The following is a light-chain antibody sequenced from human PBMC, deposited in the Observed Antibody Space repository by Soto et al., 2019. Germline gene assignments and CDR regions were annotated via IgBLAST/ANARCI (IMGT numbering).Light chain of an antibody. CDR1: SSDVGGYNY. Sequence: QSALTQPASVSGSPGQPITISCTGTSSDVGGYNYVSWYQQHPGKAPKLMIYDVSNRPSGVSNRFSGSKSGNTASLTISGLQAEDEADYYCSSYTTSSTLIFGGGTPLTVL. V-gene: IGLV2-14*01. CDR2: DVS. J-gene: IGLJ2*01. CDR3: SSYTTSSTLI.